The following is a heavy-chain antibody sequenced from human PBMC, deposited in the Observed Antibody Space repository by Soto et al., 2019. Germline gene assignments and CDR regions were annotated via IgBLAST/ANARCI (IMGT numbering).Heavy chain of an antibody. V-gene: IGHV4-4*02. J-gene: IGHJ4*02. Sequence: QVQLQESGPGLVKPSGTLSLTCAVSGGSISSSNWWRWVRQPPGKGLEWIGEIYHSGSTNYNPSHKSRVTISVDKSRDQFSQKLISVTAADTAVYYCANNSGSFRSVDYWGQGTLVTVSS. CDR2: IYHSGST. CDR1: GGSISSSNW. CDR3: ANNSGSFRSVDY. D-gene: IGHD1-26*01.